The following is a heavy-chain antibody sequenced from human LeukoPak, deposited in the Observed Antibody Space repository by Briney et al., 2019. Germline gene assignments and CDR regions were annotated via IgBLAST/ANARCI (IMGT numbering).Heavy chain of an antibody. J-gene: IGHJ4*02. V-gene: IGHV4-39*01. CDR1: GGSISGSSYY. CDR2: IYYSGST. D-gene: IGHD6-19*01. Sequence: KPSETLSLTCTVSGGSISGSSYYWGWIRQPPGKGLEWIGSIYYSGSTYYNPSLKSRVTISVDTSKNQFSLKMSSVTAADTAVYYCARHQRTAVAGYFDYWGQGTLVTVSS. CDR3: ARHQRTAVAGYFDY.